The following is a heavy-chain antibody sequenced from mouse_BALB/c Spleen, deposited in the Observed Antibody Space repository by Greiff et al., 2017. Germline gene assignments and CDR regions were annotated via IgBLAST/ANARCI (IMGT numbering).Heavy chain of an antibody. CDR3: ARGKPYAMDY. V-gene: IGHV5-4*02. CDR2: ISDGGSYT. Sequence: EVKLMESGGGLVKPGGSLKLSCAASGFTFSDYYMYWVRQTPEKRLEWVATISDGGSYTYYPDSVKGRFTISRDNAKNNLYLQMSSLKSEDTAMYYCARGKPYAMDYWGQGTSVTVSS. J-gene: IGHJ4*01. CDR1: GFTFSDYY.